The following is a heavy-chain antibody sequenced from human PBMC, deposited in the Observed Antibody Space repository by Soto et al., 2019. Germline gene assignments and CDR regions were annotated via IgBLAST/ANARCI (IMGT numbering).Heavy chain of an antibody. CDR1: GFPFSSYA. CDR2: ISGSGGST. J-gene: IGHJ4*02. D-gene: IGHD2-2*01. CDR3: AKDRYCSSTSCYAGYY. Sequence: HGGSLRLSCAASGFPFSSYAMSWLRQAPGKGLEWVSGISGSGGSTSVADSVKGRFTISRDNSKNTLYLQMNSLRAEDTAVYYCAKDRYCSSTSCYAGYYWGQGTLVTVSS. V-gene: IGHV3-23*01.